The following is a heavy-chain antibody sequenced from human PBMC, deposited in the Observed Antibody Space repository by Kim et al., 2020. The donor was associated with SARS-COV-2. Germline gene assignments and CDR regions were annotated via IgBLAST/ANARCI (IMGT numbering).Heavy chain of an antibody. Sequence: ASVKVSCKASGYTFTSYDINWVRQATGQGLEWMGWMNPNSGNTGYAQKFQGRVTMTRNTSISTAYMELSSLSSEDTAVYYCARQEYSYGYAFDIWGQGTMVTVSS. CDR1: GYTFTSYD. CDR2: MNPNSGNT. CDR3: ARQEYSYGYAFDI. D-gene: IGHD5-18*01. J-gene: IGHJ3*02. V-gene: IGHV1-8*01.